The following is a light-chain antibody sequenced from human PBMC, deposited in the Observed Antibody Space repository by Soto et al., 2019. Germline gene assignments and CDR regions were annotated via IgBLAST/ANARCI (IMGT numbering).Light chain of an antibody. CDR2: DVG. J-gene: IGLJ1*01. CDR1: SSDVGGYNF. Sequence: QSVLTQPASVSGSPGHSITISCTGTSSDVGGYNFVSWYQHHPGKAPKLLIYDVGNRPSGVSDRFSGSKSGNTASLTISGLRAEDEAEYHCASYTSTNTPVFGTGTKVTVL. V-gene: IGLV2-14*03. CDR3: ASYTSTNTPV.